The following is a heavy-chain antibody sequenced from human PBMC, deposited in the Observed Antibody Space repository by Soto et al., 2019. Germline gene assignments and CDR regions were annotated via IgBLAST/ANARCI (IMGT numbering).Heavy chain of an antibody. Sequence: PGESLKISCKGSGYSFTSYWISWVRQMPGKGLEWMGRIDPSDSYTNYSPSFQGHVTISADKSISTAYLQWRSLAASDTGLYYCARVGRVTVIRDRFHFFDLDVWGQGTTVTVSS. CDR1: GYSFTSYW. D-gene: IGHD2-21*02. J-gene: IGHJ6*01. CDR3: ARVGRVTVIRDRFHFFDLDV. CDR2: IDPSDSYT. V-gene: IGHV5-10-1*01.